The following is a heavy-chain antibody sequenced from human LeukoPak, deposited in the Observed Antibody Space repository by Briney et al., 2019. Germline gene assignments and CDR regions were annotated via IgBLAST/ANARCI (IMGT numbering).Heavy chain of an antibody. CDR1: GFTFSSYA. V-gene: IGHV3-23*01. Sequence: GGSLRLSCAASGFTFSSYAMSWVRQAPGKGPEWASGFSGSGGSTYYADSVQGRFTISRDNSKNTLYLQMNSLRAEDTAVYYCAKGKKGLWFGEFGYWGQGTLVTVSS. J-gene: IGHJ4*02. D-gene: IGHD3-10*01. CDR3: AKGKKGLWFGEFGY. CDR2: FSGSGGST.